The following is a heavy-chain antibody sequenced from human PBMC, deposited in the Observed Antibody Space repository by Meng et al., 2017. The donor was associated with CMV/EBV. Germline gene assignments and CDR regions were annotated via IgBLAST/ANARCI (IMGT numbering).Heavy chain of an antibody. Sequence: GESLKISCAASGFTFSSYSMNWVRQAPGKGLEWVSSISSSSSYIYYADSVKGRFTISRDNSKNTVYLQMNSLRAEDTAVYYCARGSYSNYGGIVRNYFDYWGQGTLVTVSS. J-gene: IGHJ4*02. CDR1: GFTFSSYS. CDR2: ISSSSSYI. D-gene: IGHD4-11*01. V-gene: IGHV3-21*01. CDR3: ARGSYSNYGGIVRNYFDY.